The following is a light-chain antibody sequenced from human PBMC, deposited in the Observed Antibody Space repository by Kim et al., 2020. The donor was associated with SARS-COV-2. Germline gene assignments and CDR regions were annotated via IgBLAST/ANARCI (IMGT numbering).Light chain of an antibody. CDR3: SSYSDTGIL. Sequence: QSALTQPASVSASPGQSITISCTGTYTDIGAFDLVSCYQQISGTAPKFLMFEVNKRPSGISHRFSGSKSGNTASLTISGLQAEDEANYYCSSYSDTGILFGGGTQLTVL. J-gene: IGLJ2*01. CDR2: EVN. V-gene: IGLV2-23*02. CDR1: YTDIGAFDL.